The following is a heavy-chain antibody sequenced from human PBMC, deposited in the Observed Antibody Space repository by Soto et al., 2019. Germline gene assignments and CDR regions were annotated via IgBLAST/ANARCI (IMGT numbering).Heavy chain of an antibody. J-gene: IGHJ4*02. CDR2: ISTSSSTI. D-gene: IGHD2-2*01. CDR1: GITFSSYS. Sequence: GGSLRLSCAASGITFSSYSMNWVRQAPGKGLEWVSYISTSSSTIYYADSVKGRFTISRDNAKNSLYLQMNGLRDEDTAVYYCASAPLPYCSSSSCFWGQGTLVLVSS. V-gene: IGHV3-48*02. CDR3: ASAPLPYCSSSSCF.